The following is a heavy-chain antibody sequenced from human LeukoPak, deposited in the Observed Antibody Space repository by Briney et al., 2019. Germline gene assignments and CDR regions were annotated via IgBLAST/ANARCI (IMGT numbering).Heavy chain of an antibody. J-gene: IGHJ3*01. CDR2: INPNSGGT. D-gene: IGHD3-22*01. Sequence: GASVKVSCKASGYTFIAYYVHWVRQAPGQGLEWMGRINPNSGGTNYAQKFQGRVTMTRDTSITTAYMELSRLRSDDTAVYYCERRGSGYFDSREAFNLWGQGTMVTVSS. V-gene: IGHV1-2*06. CDR1: GYTFIAYY. CDR3: ERRGSGYFDSREAFNL.